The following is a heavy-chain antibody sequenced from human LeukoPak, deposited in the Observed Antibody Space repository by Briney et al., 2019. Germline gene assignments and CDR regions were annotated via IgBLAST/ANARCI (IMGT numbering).Heavy chain of an antibody. J-gene: IGHJ3*02. CDR2: IFYSGST. CDR3: AKSNGYGLVDI. Sequence: SETLSLTCTVSGYSISSGYDWGWMRQAPGKGLEWIGNIFYSGSTYYSPSLKSRVTISLDTSRNQFSLKLNSVTAADTAVYYCAKSNGYGLVDIWGQGTMVTVSS. V-gene: IGHV4-38-2*02. CDR1: GYSISSGYD. D-gene: IGHD3-10*01.